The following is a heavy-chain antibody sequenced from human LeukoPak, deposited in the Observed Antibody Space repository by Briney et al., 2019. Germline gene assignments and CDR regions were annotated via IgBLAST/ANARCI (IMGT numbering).Heavy chain of an antibody. CDR1: GFTFSSYS. D-gene: IGHD3-10*01. J-gene: IGHJ6*03. Sequence: GGSLRLSCAASGFTFSSYSMNWVRQAPGKGLEWVSSISSSSSYIYYADSVKGRFTISRDNAKNSLYPQMNSLRAEDTAVYYCASYLRGYMDVWGKGTTVTVSS. V-gene: IGHV3-21*01. CDR3: ASYLRGYMDV. CDR2: ISSSSSYI.